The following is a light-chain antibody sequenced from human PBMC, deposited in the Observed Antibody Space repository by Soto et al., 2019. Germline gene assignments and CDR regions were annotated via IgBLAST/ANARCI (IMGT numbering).Light chain of an antibody. Sequence: EIVLTQPPATLSVSPGERVTLSCRASQSVDISLAWYQQKPGQAPRLLIYGASSRATGIPDRFSGSGSGTDFTLTISRLEPEDFAAYYCQQYGSSPPTFGQGTKVDTK. J-gene: IGKJ1*01. CDR3: QQYGSSPPT. CDR2: GAS. V-gene: IGKV3-20*01. CDR1: QSVDIS.